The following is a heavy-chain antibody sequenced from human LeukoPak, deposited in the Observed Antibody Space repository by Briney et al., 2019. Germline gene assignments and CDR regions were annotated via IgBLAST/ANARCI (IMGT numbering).Heavy chain of an antibody. Sequence: PSETLSPTCAVYGGSFSGYYWSWIRQPPGKGLEWIGEINHSGSTNYNPSLKSRVTISVDTSKNQFSLKLSSVTAADTAVYYCASEYSSGWYFDYWGQGTLVTVSS. J-gene: IGHJ4*02. CDR3: ASEYSSGWYFDY. V-gene: IGHV4-34*01. CDR1: GGSFSGYY. CDR2: INHSGST. D-gene: IGHD6-19*01.